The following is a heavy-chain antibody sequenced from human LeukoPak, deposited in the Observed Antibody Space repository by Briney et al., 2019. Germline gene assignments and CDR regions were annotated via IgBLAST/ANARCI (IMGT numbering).Heavy chain of an antibody. CDR1: GGSFSGYY. J-gene: IGHJ4*02. CDR2: INHSGST. CDR3: ARGRPGGSGSYYRLDY. D-gene: IGHD3-10*01. V-gene: IGHV4-34*01. Sequence: SETLSLTCAVYGGSFSGYYWSWIRQPPGKGLEWIGEINHSGSTNYNPSLKIRVTISVDTSKNQFSLKLSSVTAADTAVYYCARGRPGGSGSYYRLDYWGQGTLVTVSS.